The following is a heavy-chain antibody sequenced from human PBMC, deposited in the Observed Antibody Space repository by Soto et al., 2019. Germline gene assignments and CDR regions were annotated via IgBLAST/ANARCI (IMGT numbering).Heavy chain of an antibody. V-gene: IGHV1-2*02. D-gene: IGHD3-22*01. CDR3: AKEGQVKPTVVVITNDY. CDR2: INPNSGGT. Sequence: ASVKVSCKASGYTFTGYYMHWVRQAPGQGLEWMGWINPNSGGTNYAQKFQGRVTMTRDTSISTAYMEPRSRRAGDTAVDYCAKEGQVKPTVVVITNDYWRKGTLVTASS. J-gene: IGHJ4*02. CDR1: GYTFTGYY.